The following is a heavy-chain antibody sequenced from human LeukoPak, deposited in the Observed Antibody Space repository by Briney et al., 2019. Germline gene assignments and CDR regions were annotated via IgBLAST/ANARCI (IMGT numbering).Heavy chain of an antibody. CDR3: ARDKEEGSSSGSIFDI. J-gene: IGHJ3*02. D-gene: IGHD6-19*01. Sequence: PGGSLRLSCVTSGFAFSNCWMSWVRQAPGKGLEWVANIKQDGGEQYYVDSVKGRFAISRDNAKNSLYLQMNNLRAEDTAVYYCARDKEEGSSSGSIFDIWGQGTVVTVSS. CDR1: GFAFSNCW. V-gene: IGHV3-7*01. CDR2: IKQDGGEQ.